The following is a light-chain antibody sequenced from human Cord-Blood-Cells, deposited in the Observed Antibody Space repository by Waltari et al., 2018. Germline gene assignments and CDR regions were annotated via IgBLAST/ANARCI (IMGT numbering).Light chain of an antibody. CDR3: SSYTSSSTRV. CDR2: DVS. Sequence: QSALTQPASVSGSTGQSITISCTGTSSEVGGYNYASWYPQHPGNAPKLMIYDVSNRPSGVSNRFSGSKSGNTASLTISWLQAEDEADYYCSSYTSSSTRVFGGGTKLTVL. V-gene: IGLV2-14*03. J-gene: IGLJ3*02. CDR1: SSEVGGYNY.